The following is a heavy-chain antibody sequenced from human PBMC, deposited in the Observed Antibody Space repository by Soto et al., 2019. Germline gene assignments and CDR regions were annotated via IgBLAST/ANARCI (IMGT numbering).Heavy chain of an antibody. J-gene: IGHJ4*02. CDR2: IYYSGST. Sequence: SETLSLTCTVSGGSISSGGYYWSWIRQHPGKGLEWIGYIYYSGSTYYNPSLKSRVTISVDTSKNQFSLKLSSVTAADTAVYYCARVVPAAIHFDYWGQGTMVTVSS. V-gene: IGHV4-31*03. D-gene: IGHD2-2*01. CDR3: ARVVPAAIHFDY. CDR1: GGSISSGGYY.